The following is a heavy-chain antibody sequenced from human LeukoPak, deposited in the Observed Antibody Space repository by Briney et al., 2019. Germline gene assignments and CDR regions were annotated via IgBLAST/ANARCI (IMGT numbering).Heavy chain of an antibody. CDR2: IYHSGST. CDR3: ARDSTIFGDGNFDY. J-gene: IGHJ4*02. D-gene: IGHD3-3*01. V-gene: IGHV4-30-2*01. CDR1: GGSISSGGYS. Sequence: SETLSLTCAVSGGSISSGGYSWSWIRQPPGKGLEWIGYIYHSGSTYYNPSLKSRVTISVDRSKNQFSLKLSSVTAADTAVYYCARDSTIFGDGNFDYWGQGTLVTVSS.